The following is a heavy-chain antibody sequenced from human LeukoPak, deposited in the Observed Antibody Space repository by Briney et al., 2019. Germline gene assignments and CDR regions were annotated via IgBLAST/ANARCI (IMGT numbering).Heavy chain of an antibody. CDR2: FKTKTDGGTT. Sequence: GGSLRLSCAASGFTFSSYGMSWVRQAPGKGLEWVGRFKTKTDGGTTDYAAPVKGRFTISRDASKYTLYLQMDSLKTEDTAMYYCTTDNWRGLDAFDVWGLGTMVTVSS. V-gene: IGHV3-15*01. CDR3: TTDNWRGLDAFDV. CDR1: GFTFSSYG. J-gene: IGHJ3*01. D-gene: IGHD3-3*01.